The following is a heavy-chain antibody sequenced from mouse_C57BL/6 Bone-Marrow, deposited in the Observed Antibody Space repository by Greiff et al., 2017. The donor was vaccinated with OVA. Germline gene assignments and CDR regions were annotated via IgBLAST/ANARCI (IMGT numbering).Heavy chain of an antibody. Sequence: VKLQQSGAELMKPGASVKLSCKATGYTFTGYWIEWVKQRPGHGLEWIGEILPGSGSTNYNEKFKGKATFTADTSSNTAYMQLSSLTTEDSAIYYCAEPDGYYASAVDYWGQGTAVTVTS. CDR2: ILPGSGST. CDR1: GYTFTGYW. J-gene: IGHJ4*01. D-gene: IGHD2-3*01. CDR3: AEPDGYYASAVDY. V-gene: IGHV1-9*01.